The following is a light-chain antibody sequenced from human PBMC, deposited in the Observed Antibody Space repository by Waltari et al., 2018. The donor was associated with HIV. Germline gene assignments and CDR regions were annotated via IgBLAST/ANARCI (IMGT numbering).Light chain of an antibody. Sequence: GTSSDISTYNFVSWYQKHPDKAPKLLIYDVDTRPSGVPRRFSGSKSGDTASLTISAIQADDEADYFCSSYTTTNTVVFGGGTKVSVL. CDR1: SSDISTYNF. CDR3: SSYTTTNTVV. CDR2: DVD. J-gene: IGLJ2*01. V-gene: IGLV2-14*03.